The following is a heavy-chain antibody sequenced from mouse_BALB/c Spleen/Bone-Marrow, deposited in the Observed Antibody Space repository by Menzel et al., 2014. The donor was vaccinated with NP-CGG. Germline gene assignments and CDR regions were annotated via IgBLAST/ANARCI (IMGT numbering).Heavy chain of an antibody. CDR3: ARRKSGKGYFDY. CDR1: GFSLTSYG. D-gene: IGHD1-3*01. CDR2: IWSGGST. Sequence: VKLVESGPGLVKPSQSLSIPCTVSGFSLTSYGVHWVRQSPGKGLEWLGVIWSGGSTDYNAASISRLSISKDNSKSQVFFKMNSLQANDTAIYYCARRKSGKGYFDYWGQGTTLTVSS. V-gene: IGHV2-2*02. J-gene: IGHJ2*01.